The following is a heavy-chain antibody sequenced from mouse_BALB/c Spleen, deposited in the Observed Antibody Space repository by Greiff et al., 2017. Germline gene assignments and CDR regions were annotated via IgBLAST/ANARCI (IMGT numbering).Heavy chain of an antibody. CDR2: ISSGGSYT. D-gene: IGHD2-1*01. Sequence: EVQRVESGGDLVKPGGSLKLSCAASGFTFSSYGMSWVRQTPDKRLEWVATISSGGSYTYYPDSVKGRFTISRDNAKNTLYLQMSSLKSEDTAMYYCARMENGNYRAMDYWGQGTSVTVSS. CDR3: ARMENGNYRAMDY. J-gene: IGHJ4*01. V-gene: IGHV5-6*01. CDR1: GFTFSSYG.